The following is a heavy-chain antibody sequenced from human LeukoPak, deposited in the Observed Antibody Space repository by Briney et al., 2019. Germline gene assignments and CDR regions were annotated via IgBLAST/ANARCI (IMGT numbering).Heavy chain of an antibody. CDR2: IYYSGST. Sequence: PSETLSLTCAVYGGSFSGYYWSWIRQPPGKGLEWIGSIYYSGSTYYNPSLKSRVTISVDTSKNQFSLKLSSVTAADTAVYYCARVVVVAARGRYFDYWGQGTLVTVSS. D-gene: IGHD2-15*01. J-gene: IGHJ4*02. CDR1: GGSFSGYY. V-gene: IGHV4-34*01. CDR3: ARVVVVAARGRYFDY.